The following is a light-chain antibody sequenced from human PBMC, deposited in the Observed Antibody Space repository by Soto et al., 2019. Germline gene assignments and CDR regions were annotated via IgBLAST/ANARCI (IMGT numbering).Light chain of an antibody. CDR3: LQYDSYSWA. CDR2: DAS. Sequence: DIQMTQSPSALSASVGDRVTISCRASRDISNWLAWYQQKPGKAPRLLIFDASSLQSGVPSRFSGSGSGTEFTLTISSLQPDDFATYYCLQYDSYSWAFGQGTQVEI. J-gene: IGKJ1*01. V-gene: IGKV1-5*01. CDR1: RDISNW.